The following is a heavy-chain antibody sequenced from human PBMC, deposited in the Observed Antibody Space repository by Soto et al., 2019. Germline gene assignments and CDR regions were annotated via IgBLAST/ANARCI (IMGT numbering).Heavy chain of an antibody. Sequence: QVPLVQAGAEVKKPGASVRVSCKASGYTFTTYDIHWVRPAPGLGLEWMGIITPGGGITSYAQKFKGRITMTRDTSTSTVYMELSSLRSEDTAMYYCAKVLSELVPRYFDTWGQGTLVTVSS. J-gene: IGHJ4*02. D-gene: IGHD6-13*01. CDR2: ITPGGGIT. CDR1: GYTFTTYD. V-gene: IGHV1-46*01. CDR3: AKVLSELVPRYFDT.